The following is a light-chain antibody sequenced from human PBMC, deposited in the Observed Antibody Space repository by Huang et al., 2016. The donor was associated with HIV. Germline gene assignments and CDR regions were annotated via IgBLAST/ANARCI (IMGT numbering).Light chain of an antibody. Sequence: DIQMTQSPSSLSASVGDRVTITCRASQSIRNYLNWYQQKPGKAPNVVIYAASSLQGGVPSRFSGSGSGTEFILTISSLQPEDFGTYYCQQSYSTPKTFGGGTKVEIK. V-gene: IGKV1-39*01. CDR1: QSIRNY. CDR2: AAS. CDR3: QQSYSTPKT. J-gene: IGKJ4*01.